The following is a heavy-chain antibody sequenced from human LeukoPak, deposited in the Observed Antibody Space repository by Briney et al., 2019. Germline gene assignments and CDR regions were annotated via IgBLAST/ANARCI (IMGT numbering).Heavy chain of an antibody. J-gene: IGHJ4*02. CDR3: ARDGGYDYGGNLDY. D-gene: IGHD4-23*01. Sequence: GGSLRLSCAASGFTFSSFEMNWVRQAPGKGLEWVSHISSSGDTVYYADSVKGRFTISRDNAKNLLYLQMNSLTADDTAVYYCARDGGYDYGGNLDYWGQGTLVTVSS. CDR1: GFTFSSFE. V-gene: IGHV3-48*03. CDR2: ISSSGDTV.